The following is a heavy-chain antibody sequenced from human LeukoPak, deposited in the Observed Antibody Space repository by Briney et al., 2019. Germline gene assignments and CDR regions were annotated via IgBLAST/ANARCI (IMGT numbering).Heavy chain of an antibody. D-gene: IGHD6-13*01. CDR1: GFTFSNLW. V-gene: IGHV3-7*03. CDR2: IKQDGSEK. CDR3: ATSTAAAGTD. Sequence: GGSLRLSCAASGFTFSNLWMSWVRQAPGKGLKWVANIKQDGSEKYCVDSVKGRFTISRDNAQNSLYLQMNSLRAEDTAIYYCATSTAAAGTDWGQGTLVTVSS. J-gene: IGHJ4*02.